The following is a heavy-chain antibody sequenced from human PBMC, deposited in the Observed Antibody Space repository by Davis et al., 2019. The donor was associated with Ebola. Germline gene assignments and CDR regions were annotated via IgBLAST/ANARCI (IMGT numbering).Heavy chain of an antibody. CDR2: ISGSGGST. CDR1: GFTFSSYA. V-gene: IGHV3-23*01. Sequence: GESLKISCAASGFTFSSYAMSWVRQAPGKGLEWVSAISGSGGSTYYADSVKGRFTISRDNSKNTLYLQMNSLRAEDTAVYYCANLDYGGNSGFDYWGQGTLVTVSS. D-gene: IGHD4-23*01. J-gene: IGHJ4*02. CDR3: ANLDYGGNSGFDY.